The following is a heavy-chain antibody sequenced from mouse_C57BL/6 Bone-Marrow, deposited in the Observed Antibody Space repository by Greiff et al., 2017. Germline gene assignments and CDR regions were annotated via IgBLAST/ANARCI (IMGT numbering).Heavy chain of an antibody. V-gene: IGHV1-81*01. CDR3: ARSSYGSSDGGY. D-gene: IGHD1-1*01. J-gene: IGHJ2*01. CDR1: GYTFTSYG. CDR2: IYPRSGNT. Sequence: QVQLQQSGAELARPGASVKLSCKASGYTFTSYGISWVKQRTGQGLEWIGEIYPRSGNTYYNEKFKGKATRTADKSSSTAYMELRSLTSEDSAVYFCARSSYGSSDGGYWGQGTTLTVSS.